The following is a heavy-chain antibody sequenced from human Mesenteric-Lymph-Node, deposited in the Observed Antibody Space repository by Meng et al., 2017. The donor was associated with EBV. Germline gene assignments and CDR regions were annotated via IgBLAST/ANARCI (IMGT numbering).Heavy chain of an antibody. J-gene: IGHJ4*02. V-gene: IGHV1-69*01. CDR2: IIPLFGPP. CDR1: GDTFSTYV. Sequence: QVQLVQSGAEVKKPGSSVKVSCKASGDTFSTYVITWVRQAPGQGPEWMGGIIPLFGPPNYAQKFQGRVTIIADESTNTAYMELSSLRSEDTAVYYCARDRDAYNYYFDYWGQGTLVTVSS. D-gene: IGHD5-24*01. CDR3: ARDRDAYNYYFDY.